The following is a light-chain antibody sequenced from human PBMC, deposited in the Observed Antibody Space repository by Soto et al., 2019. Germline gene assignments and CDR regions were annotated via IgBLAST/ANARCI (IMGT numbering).Light chain of an antibody. J-gene: IGKJ5*01. Sequence: DIQMTQSPYSLSAAVGDRVTIACRASQNINTYLNWYKQKPGKAPKIMIFDAASLQNGVPSRFSGGGSRTEFSLTITSLQPEDFATYYCQQLFDSPITFGQGTRLEIK. V-gene: IGKV1-39*01. CDR3: QQLFDSPIT. CDR1: QNINTY. CDR2: DAA.